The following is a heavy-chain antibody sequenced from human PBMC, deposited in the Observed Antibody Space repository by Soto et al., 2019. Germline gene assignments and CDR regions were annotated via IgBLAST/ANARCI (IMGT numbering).Heavy chain of an antibody. CDR2: ISSSSSYI. Sequence: EVQLVESGGGLVKPGGSLRLSCAASGFTFSSYSMNWVRQAPGNGLEWVSSISSSSSYIYYADSVKGRFTISRDNAKNSLYLQMNSLRAEDTAVYYCARDPSLRAFDIWGQGTMVTVSS. J-gene: IGHJ3*02. CDR3: ARDPSLRAFDI. V-gene: IGHV3-21*01. CDR1: GFTFSSYS.